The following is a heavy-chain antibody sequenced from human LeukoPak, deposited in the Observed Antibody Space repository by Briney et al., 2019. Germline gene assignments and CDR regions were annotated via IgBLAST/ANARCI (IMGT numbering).Heavy chain of an antibody. CDR3: AREGSTGWYYFDY. CDR2: IYYSGTS. D-gene: IGHD6-19*01. J-gene: IGHJ4*02. CDR1: GASITSYY. V-gene: IGHV4-39*07. Sequence: PSETLSLTCTVSGASITSYYWGWIRQPPGKGLEWLGSIYYSGTSYFNPSLKSRVTIYMHTSKNQFSLKLTSVTAADTAVYYCAREGSTGWYYFDYWGQGTLVTVSS.